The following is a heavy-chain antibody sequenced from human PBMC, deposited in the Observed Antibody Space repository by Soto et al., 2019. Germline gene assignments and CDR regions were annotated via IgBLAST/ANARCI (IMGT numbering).Heavy chain of an antibody. D-gene: IGHD1-26*01. J-gene: IGHJ6*02. CDR3: AKGDGFILAV. Sequence: EVQVLATGGGLIQPGGSLRLSCAASGFTVNSNYMSWVRQAPGEGLQWASITNTGGTTYYADSVKGRFTVSRDNSKNTLYLQMNSLGAEDTAVYYCAKGDGFILAVWGQGTTVSVSS. CDR1: GFTVNSNY. CDR2: TNTGGTT. V-gene: IGHV3-53*02.